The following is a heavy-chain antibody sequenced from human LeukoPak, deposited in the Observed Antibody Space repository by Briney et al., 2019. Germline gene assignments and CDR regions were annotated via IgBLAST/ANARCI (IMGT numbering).Heavy chain of an antibody. CDR1: GFTFSNYW. CDR3: ARDLSWNQADY. Sequence: GGSLRLSCAASGFTFSNYWMHWVRQAPGKGLVWVSRINTDGSTINYADSVKDRFTISRDNAKNTLYLQMNSLRVEDTAVYYCARDLSWNQADYWGQGTLVTVSS. D-gene: IGHD1-14*01. J-gene: IGHJ4*02. V-gene: IGHV3-74*01. CDR2: INTDGSTI.